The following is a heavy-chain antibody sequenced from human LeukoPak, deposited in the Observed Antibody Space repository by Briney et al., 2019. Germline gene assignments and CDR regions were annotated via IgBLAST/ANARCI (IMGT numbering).Heavy chain of an antibody. V-gene: IGHV3-69-1*02. CDR3: ARDKAGSGNY. CDR2: ISGNGDS. J-gene: IGHJ4*02. Sequence: GGSRTLSCAASGFAFNSYVIRWVRQAPGKGLEWVSSISGNGDSYYADSVKGRFTISRDHAKNSVYLQMNSLRAEDTAVYYCARDKAGSGNYWGQGTLVTVSS. CDR1: GFAFNSYV. D-gene: IGHD3-10*01.